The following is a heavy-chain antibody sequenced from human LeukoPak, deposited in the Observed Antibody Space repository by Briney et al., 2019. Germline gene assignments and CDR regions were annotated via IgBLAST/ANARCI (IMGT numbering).Heavy chain of an antibody. CDR1: GGSISSYY. Sequence: SETLPLTCTVSGGSISSYYWSWIRQPPGKGLEWIGYIYYSGSTNYNPSLKSRVTISVDTSNNHFSLKLSSVTVADTAVYYCARESRQEYDYWGQGILVTVSS. CDR2: IYYSGST. V-gene: IGHV4-59*12. J-gene: IGHJ4*02. D-gene: IGHD6-6*01. CDR3: ARESRQEYDY.